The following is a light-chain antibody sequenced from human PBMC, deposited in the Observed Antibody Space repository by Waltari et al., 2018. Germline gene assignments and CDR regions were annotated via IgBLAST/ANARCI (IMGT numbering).Light chain of an antibody. CDR2: GAS. V-gene: IGKV3-15*01. CDR1: QSLSSN. CDR3: QERGRT. Sequence: EIVLTQSPATLSLSPGEGATLSCKASQSLSSNLAWYQQKPGQLPRLLIYGASTRATGIPARFSGSGSGTEFTLTISSLQAEDFAVYYCQERGRTFGQGTKVEIK. J-gene: IGKJ1*01.